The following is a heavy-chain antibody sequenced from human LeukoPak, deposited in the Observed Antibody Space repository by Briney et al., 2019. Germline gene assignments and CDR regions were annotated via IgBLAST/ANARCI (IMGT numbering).Heavy chain of an antibody. Sequence: GGSLRLSCVASGFTFSSYGMTWVRQAPGKGLEWVSAISGGDGSTYYTDSVKGRFTISTDNSKNMLYLQMNSLRPEDTAVYYCAKENSGTYLYYFDYWGQGTLVTVSS. J-gene: IGHJ4*02. V-gene: IGHV3-23*01. CDR3: AKENSGTYLYYFDY. CDR2: ISGGDGST. CDR1: GFTFSSYG. D-gene: IGHD1-26*01.